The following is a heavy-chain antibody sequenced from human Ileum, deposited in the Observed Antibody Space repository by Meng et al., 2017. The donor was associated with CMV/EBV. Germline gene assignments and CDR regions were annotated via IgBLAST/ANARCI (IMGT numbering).Heavy chain of an antibody. CDR3: AITMVRGRLDY. J-gene: IGHJ4*02. CDR1: GFTFSNYT. CDR2: ITGSGYTT. V-gene: IGHV3-23*01. Sequence: LSCAASGFTFSNYTMSWVRQAPGKRLQWVSTITGSGYTTNYADSVKGRFTISRDNSKNTVSLEMTGLRAEDTALYYCAITMVRGRLDYWGQGSLVTVSS. D-gene: IGHD3-10*01.